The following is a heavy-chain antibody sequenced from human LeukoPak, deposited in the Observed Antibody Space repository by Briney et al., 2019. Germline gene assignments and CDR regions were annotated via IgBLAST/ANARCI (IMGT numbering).Heavy chain of an antibody. Sequence: PSETLSLTCTVSGDSINTQQYYWAWLRQPPGKGLEWIGSVFYGGTTYYNPSLKSRVTISMDGSNNQFSLKVTSVTAADTAIFYCARMTWQQLHSWFDPWGQGVLVTVSS. CDR3: ARMTWQQLHSWFDP. D-gene: IGHD6-13*01. J-gene: IGHJ5*02. CDR2: VFYGGTT. V-gene: IGHV4-39*01. CDR1: GDSINTQQYY.